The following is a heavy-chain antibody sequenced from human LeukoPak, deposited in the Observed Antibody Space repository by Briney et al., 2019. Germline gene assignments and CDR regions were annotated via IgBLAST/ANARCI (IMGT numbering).Heavy chain of an antibody. D-gene: IGHD6-25*01. V-gene: IGHV3-23*01. J-gene: IGHJ4*02. CDR3: AKATAKYYFDY. Sequence: PGGSLRLSCAAFGFTFSSYNMNWVRQAPGKGLEWVSAISGSGGSTYYADSVKGRFTISRDNSKNTLYLQMNSLRAEDTAVYYCAKATAKYYFDYWGQGTLVTVSS. CDR2: ISGSGGST. CDR1: GFTFSSYN.